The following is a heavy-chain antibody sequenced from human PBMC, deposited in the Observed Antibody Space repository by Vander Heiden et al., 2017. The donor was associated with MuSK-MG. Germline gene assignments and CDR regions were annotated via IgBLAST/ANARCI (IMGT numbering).Heavy chain of an antibody. D-gene: IGHD6-13*01. CDR2: IWDDGSNK. V-gene: IGHV3-33*01. CDR3: ARDPALIAAAGLDY. Sequence: QVQLVESGGGVVQPGRSLRLSCAASGFTFSSYGMHWVRQAPGKGLGWVAVIWDDGSNKYYADSVKGRFTISRDNSKNTLYLQMNSLRAEDTAVYYCARDPALIAAAGLDYWGQGTLVTVSS. CDR1: GFTFSSYG. J-gene: IGHJ4*02.